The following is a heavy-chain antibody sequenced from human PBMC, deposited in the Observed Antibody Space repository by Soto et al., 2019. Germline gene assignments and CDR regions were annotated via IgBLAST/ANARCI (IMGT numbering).Heavy chain of an antibody. CDR1: GYTFTNYG. J-gene: IGHJ6*03. Sequence: ASVKVSCKASGYTFTNYGLTWVRQAPGQGLEWMGWISAYNGNTNYAQKLQGRVSMTTDTSTTTAYMELRSLRSDDTAVYYCARGRGVVVVAATRYHYYYMDVWGKGTTVTVS. V-gene: IGHV1-18*01. CDR3: ARGRGVVVVAATRYHYYYMDV. D-gene: IGHD2-15*01. CDR2: ISAYNGNT.